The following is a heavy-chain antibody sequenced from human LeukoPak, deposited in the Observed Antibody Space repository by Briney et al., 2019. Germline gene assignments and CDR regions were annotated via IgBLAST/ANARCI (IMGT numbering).Heavy chain of an antibody. D-gene: IGHD1-26*01. J-gene: IGHJ5*02. CDR1: GDSISSLTYY. CDR2: IYYSGST. V-gene: IGHV4-39*01. CDR3: ARHSLKQVGPSGWFDP. Sequence: PSETLSLTCTVSGDSISSLTYYCGWVRQPRGKGLEWIGSIYYSGSTYFNPSLKSRAIRSVDTSKNHLSLRLISVTAADTAAYYCARHSLKQVGPSGWFDPWGQGTLVTVSS.